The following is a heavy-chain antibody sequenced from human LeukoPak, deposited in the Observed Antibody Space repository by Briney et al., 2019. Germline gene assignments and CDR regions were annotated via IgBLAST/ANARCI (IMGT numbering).Heavy chain of an antibody. CDR3: ARGRSIAARWGYYFDY. CDR1: GYTFTSYD. CDR2: MNPNSGNT. V-gene: IGHV1-8*01. J-gene: IGHJ4*02. Sequence: ASVKVSCKASGYTFTSYDINWVRQATGQGLEWMGWMNPNSGNTGYAQKFQGRGTMTRNTDISTASMELSSLRSEDTAVYYCARGRSIAARWGYYFDYWGQGTLVTVSS. D-gene: IGHD6-6*01.